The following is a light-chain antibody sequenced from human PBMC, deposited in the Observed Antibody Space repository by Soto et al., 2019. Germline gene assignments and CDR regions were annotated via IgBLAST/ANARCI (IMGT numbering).Light chain of an antibody. CDR1: QSISTY. J-gene: IGKJ5*01. CDR2: DAS. CDR3: QQSYMDPIT. V-gene: IGKV1-39*01. Sequence: DIQMTQSPSSLSASVGNRVTMTCRASQSISTYLNWYQKKPGKAPNLLIYDASRLQSGVPSRFSGSGGGTDFTLSISSVQPEDFATYFCQQSYMDPITFGQGTQLEIK.